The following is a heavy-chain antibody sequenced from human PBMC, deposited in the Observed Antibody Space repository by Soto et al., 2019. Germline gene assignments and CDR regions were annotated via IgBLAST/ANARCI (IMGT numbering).Heavy chain of an antibody. CDR1: GFTFSSYD. CDR3: ARDRSTYGMDV. Sequence: HPGGSLRLSCAASGFTFSSYDMHWVRQAPGKGLEWVSAIGTAGDTYYPGSVKGRFTISRENAKNSLYLQMNSLRAEDTAVYYCARDRSTYGMDVWGQGTTVTVSS. V-gene: IGHV3-13*01. CDR2: IGTAGDT. J-gene: IGHJ6*02.